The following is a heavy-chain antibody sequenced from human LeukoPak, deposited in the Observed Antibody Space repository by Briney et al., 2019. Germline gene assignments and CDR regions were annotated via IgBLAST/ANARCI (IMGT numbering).Heavy chain of an antibody. D-gene: IGHD1-26*01. CDR2: INHSGST. Sequence: PSETLSLTCTVSGGSISSGDYYWSWIRQPPGKGLEWIGEINHSGSTNYNPSLKSRVTISVDTSKNQFSLKLSSVTAADTAVYYCARDSPLDSGSYYALSYWGQGTLVTVSS. CDR3: ARDSPLDSGSYYALSY. J-gene: IGHJ4*02. CDR1: GGSISSGDYY. V-gene: IGHV4-39*07.